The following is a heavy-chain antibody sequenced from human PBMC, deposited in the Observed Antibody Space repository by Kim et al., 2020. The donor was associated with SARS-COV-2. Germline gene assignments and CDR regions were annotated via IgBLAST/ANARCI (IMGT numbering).Heavy chain of an antibody. CDR2: ISNFDGTI. CDR1: GFTFSAYE. Sequence: GGSLRLSCAASGFTFSAYEMNWVRQAPGKGLEWVSYISNFDGTIYYGDSVKGRFTISRDNAKNSLYLQMDSLTAEDTAVYYCARGYWSRGSNHFDHWGQG. D-gene: IGHD6-19*01. J-gene: IGHJ4*02. CDR3: ARGYWSRGSNHFDH. V-gene: IGHV3-48*03.